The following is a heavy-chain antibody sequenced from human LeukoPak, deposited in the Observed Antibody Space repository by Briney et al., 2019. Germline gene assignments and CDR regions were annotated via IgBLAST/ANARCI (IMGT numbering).Heavy chain of an antibody. D-gene: IGHD3-22*01. V-gene: IGHV1-69*04. CDR2: IIPTLGIA. J-gene: IGHJ4*02. Sequence: ASVKVSCKASGGTFSSYTISWVRQAPGQGLEWMGRIIPTLGIANYAQKFQGRVTITADKSTSTAYMELSSLRSEDTAVYYCARDTRDYYDSSGYPVLWGQGTLVTVSS. CDR3: ARDTRDYYDSSGYPVL. CDR1: GGTFSSYT.